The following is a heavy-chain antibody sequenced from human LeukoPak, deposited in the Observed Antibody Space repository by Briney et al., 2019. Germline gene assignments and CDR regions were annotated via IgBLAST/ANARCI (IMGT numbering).Heavy chain of an antibody. CDR1: GYTFTGYY. V-gene: IGHV1-2*02. CDR2: INPNSGGT. D-gene: IGHD6-25*01. J-gene: IGHJ3*02. Sequence: ASVKVSCKASGYTFTGYYMHWVRQAPGQGLEWMGWINPNSGGTNYAQKFQGRVTMTRDTSISTAYMELSRLRSDDTAVYYCARDQAGSGGAFDIWGQGTMVTVSS. CDR3: ARDQAGSGGAFDI.